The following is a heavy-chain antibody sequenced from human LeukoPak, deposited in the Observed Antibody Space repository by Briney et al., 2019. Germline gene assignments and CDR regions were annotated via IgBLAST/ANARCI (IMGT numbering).Heavy chain of an antibody. CDR3: ASLSTYYYDSSGSYYFDY. Sequence: SETLSLTCTVSGGSISSYYWSWIRQPPGKGLEWIGSIYYSGSTYYNPSLKSRVTISVDTSKNQFSLKLSSVTAADTAVYYCASLSTYYYDSSGSYYFDYWGQGTLVTVSS. V-gene: IGHV4-59*05. D-gene: IGHD3-22*01. CDR1: GGSISSYY. J-gene: IGHJ4*02. CDR2: IYYSGST.